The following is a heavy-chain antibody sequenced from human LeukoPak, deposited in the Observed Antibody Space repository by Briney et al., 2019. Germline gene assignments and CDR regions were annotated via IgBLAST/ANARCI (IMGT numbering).Heavy chain of an antibody. V-gene: IGHV4-39*01. CDR1: GGSISSSSYY. CDR3: ATRHSSGREDY. J-gene: IGHJ4*02. Sequence: SETLSLTCSVSGGSISSSSYYWGWIRQPPGKGLEWIGAISYSGTTYYNPSLESRVTISVDTSKNQFSLNLSSVTAADTAVYYCATRHSSGREDYWGQGTLVTASS. CDR2: ISYSGTT. D-gene: IGHD6-19*01.